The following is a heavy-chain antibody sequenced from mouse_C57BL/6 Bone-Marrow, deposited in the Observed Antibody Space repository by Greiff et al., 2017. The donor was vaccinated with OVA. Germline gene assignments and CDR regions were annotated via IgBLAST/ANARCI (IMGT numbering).Heavy chain of an antibody. CDR1: GYTFTSYG. CDR3: AREGITTVVYFDY. J-gene: IGHJ2*01. CDR2: IYPRSGDT. V-gene: IGHV1-81*01. D-gene: IGHD1-1*01. Sequence: VQLQQSGAELARPGASVKLSCKASGYTFTSYGISWVKQSTGQGLEWIGEIYPRSGDTYYNEKFKGKATLTADKSSSTAYMELRSLTSEDSAVYFCAREGITTVVYFDYWGQGTTLTVSS.